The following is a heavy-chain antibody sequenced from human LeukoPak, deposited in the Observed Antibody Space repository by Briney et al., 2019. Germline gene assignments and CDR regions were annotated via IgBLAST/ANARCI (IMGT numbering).Heavy chain of an antibody. CDR3: ARAGARGYSYGNYYYYYMDV. V-gene: IGHV1-2*02. D-gene: IGHD5-18*01. CDR2: INPNSGGT. Sequence: ASVKVSCKASGYTFTGYYMHWVRQAHGQGLEWMGWINPNSGGTNYAQKFQGRVTMTRDTSISTAYMELSRLRSDDTAVYYCARAGARGYSYGNYYYYYMDVWGKGTTVTVSS. CDR1: GYTFTGYY. J-gene: IGHJ6*03.